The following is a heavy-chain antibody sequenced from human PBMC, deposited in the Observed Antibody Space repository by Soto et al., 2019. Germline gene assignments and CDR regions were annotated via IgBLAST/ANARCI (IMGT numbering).Heavy chain of an antibody. CDR1: GGTFISYA. D-gene: IGHD3-10*01. CDR3: AKSNYAMVRGVIPSHYYYGMDV. J-gene: IGHJ6*02. CDR2: IIPIFGTA. V-gene: IGHV1-69*13. Sequence: GASVKVSCKASGGTFISYAISWVRQAPGQGLEWMGGIIPIFGTANYAQKFQGRVTMTADESTSTAYMELSRQRSEETAVYCCAKSNYAMVRGVIPSHYYYGMDVWGQGTTVTVSS.